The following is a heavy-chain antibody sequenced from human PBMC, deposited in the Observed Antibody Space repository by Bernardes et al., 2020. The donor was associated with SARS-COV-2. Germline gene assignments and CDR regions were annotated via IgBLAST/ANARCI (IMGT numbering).Heavy chain of an antibody. J-gene: IGHJ6*02. CDR1: GGSISSYY. CDR2: IYYSGST. Sequence: SETLSLTCTVSGGSISSYYWSWIRQHPGKGLEWIGYIYYSGSTNYNPSLKSRVTISVDTSKNQFSLKLSSVTAADTAVYYCARQDIGAIFGVVITPAGMDVWGQGTTVTVSS. CDR3: ARQDIGAIFGVVITPAGMDV. D-gene: IGHD3-3*01. V-gene: IGHV4-59*08.